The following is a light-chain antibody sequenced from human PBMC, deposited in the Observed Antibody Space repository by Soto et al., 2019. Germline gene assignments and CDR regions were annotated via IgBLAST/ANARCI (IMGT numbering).Light chain of an antibody. CDR3: SSYITRSTYV. CDR1: SSDVGGYNY. CDR2: DVS. J-gene: IGLJ1*01. Sequence: QSVLTQPASVSGSPGQSITISCTGTSSDVGGYNYVSWHQQHPGKVPKLMIYDVSYRPSGVSNRFSGSKSGNTASLTISGLQAEDEADYYCSSYITRSTYVFGTGTKLTVL. V-gene: IGLV2-14*01.